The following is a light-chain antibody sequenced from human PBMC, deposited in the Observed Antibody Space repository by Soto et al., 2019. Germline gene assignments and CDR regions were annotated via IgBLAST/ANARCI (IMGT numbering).Light chain of an antibody. CDR1: MRDVGAYNL. CDR3: SSYAGKKKV. Sequence: QSALTQPASVSGSAGQSITISCSGTMRDVGAYNLVSWYQQHPGEAPTLIIYEVFKRPAGVPARFSGSKSGNTASLTVSWLQAADEADYYCSSYAGKKKVFGGGTKLTVL. J-gene: IGLJ3*02. V-gene: IGLV2-8*01. CDR2: EVF.